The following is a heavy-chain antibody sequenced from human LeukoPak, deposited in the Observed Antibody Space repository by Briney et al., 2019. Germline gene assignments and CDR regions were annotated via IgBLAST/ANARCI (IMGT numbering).Heavy chain of an antibody. CDR3: ARAVDTAMAIDY. V-gene: IGHV4-31*03. CDR2: IYYSGST. J-gene: IGHJ4*02. CDR1: GGSISSGGYY. Sequence: PSETLSLTCTVSGGSISSGGYYWSWIRQHPGKGLEWIGYIYYSGSTYYNPSLKSRVTISVDTSKNQFSLKLSSVTAADTAVYYCARAVDTAMAIDYWGQGTLVTVS. D-gene: IGHD5-18*01.